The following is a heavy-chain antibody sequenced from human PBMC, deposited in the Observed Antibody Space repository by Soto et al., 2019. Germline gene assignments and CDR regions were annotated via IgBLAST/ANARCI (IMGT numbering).Heavy chain of an antibody. V-gene: IGHV3-48*02. CDR2: ISSSSSTI. D-gene: IGHD2-15*01. CDR1: GFVFSTYS. CDR3: ARPAGRVDYFDY. Sequence: EVQLVESGGGLVQPGGSLRLSCAASGFVFSTYSMNWVRQAPGKGLEWVSYISSSSSTIYYADSVQGRFTISRDNAKNSLHLQVNSLRDEDTAVYYCARPAGRVDYFDYWGQGTLVTVSS. J-gene: IGHJ4*02.